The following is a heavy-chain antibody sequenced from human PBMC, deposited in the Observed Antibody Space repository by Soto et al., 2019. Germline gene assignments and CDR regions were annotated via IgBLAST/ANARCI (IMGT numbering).Heavy chain of an antibody. D-gene: IGHD1-20*01. CDR3: ARDRGVKITGNLRFDP. CDR1: GFTFSSYS. J-gene: IGHJ5*02. CDR2: ISSSSSYI. Sequence: PGGSLRLSCAASGFTFSSYSMNWVRQAPGKGLEWVSSISSSSSYIYYADSVKGRFTISRDNAKDSLYLQMNSLRAEDTAVYYCARDRGVKITGNLRFDPWGQGTLVTVSS. V-gene: IGHV3-21*01.